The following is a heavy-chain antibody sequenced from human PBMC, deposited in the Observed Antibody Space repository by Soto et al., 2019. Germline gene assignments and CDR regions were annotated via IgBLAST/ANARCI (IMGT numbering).Heavy chain of an antibody. CDR1: GYTLTELS. CDR2: FDPEDGET. J-gene: IGHJ4*02. CDR3: VTAPSYHLWNFRDY. Sequence: ASVKVSCKVSGYTLTELSMHWVRQAPGKGLEWMGGFDPEDGETIYAQKFQGRVTMTEDTSTDTAYMELSSLRSEDTAVYYCVTAPSYHLWNFRDYWGQVTLVTGSS. V-gene: IGHV1-24*01. D-gene: IGHD3-3*01.